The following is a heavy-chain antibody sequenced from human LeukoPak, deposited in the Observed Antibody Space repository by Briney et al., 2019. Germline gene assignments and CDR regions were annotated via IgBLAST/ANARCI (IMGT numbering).Heavy chain of an antibody. Sequence: PGRSLRLSCAASGFTFDDYAMHWDRQAPGKGLEWVSGISWDSGSIGYADSVKGRFTISRDNAKNSLYLQMNSLRAEDTALYYCAKDHLRGYMDVWGKGTTVTVSS. CDR2: ISWDSGSI. CDR1: GFTFDDYA. CDR3: AKDHLRGYMDV. J-gene: IGHJ6*03. V-gene: IGHV3-9*01.